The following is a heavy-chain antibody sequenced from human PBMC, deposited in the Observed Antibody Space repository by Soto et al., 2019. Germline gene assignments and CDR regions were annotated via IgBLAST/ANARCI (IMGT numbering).Heavy chain of an antibody. D-gene: IGHD3-10*01. Sequence: PTQALTLTCTFSGVSISTSGEAVGWIRQPPGKALEWLALIYWNGIERYSPSLKSRLTITKDTSKTQVVLTMTNMDPVDTATYYCAHGDPLDFHFWGQGTLVTVSS. J-gene: IGHJ4*02. CDR2: IYWNGIE. V-gene: IGHV2-5*01. CDR1: GVSISTSGEA. CDR3: AHGDPLDFHF.